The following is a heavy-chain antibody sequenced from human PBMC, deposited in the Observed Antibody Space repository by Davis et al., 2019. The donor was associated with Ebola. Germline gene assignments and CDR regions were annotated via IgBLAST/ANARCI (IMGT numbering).Heavy chain of an antibody. Sequence: ASVKVSCKASGYTFTSYYMHWVRQAPGQGLEWMGIINPSGGSTSYAQKFQGRVTMTRDTSTSTVYMELSSLRSEDTAAYYCARITLVGYYFDYWGQGTLVTVSS. V-gene: IGHV1-46*01. D-gene: IGHD4-23*01. CDR2: INPSGGST. CDR3: ARITLVGYYFDY. CDR1: GYTFTSYY. J-gene: IGHJ4*02.